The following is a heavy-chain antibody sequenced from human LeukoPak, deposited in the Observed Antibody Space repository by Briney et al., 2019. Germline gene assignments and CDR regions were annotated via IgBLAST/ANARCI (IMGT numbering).Heavy chain of an antibody. J-gene: IGHJ4*02. CDR3: ARDYGSGSYDLIDY. Sequence: ASVKVSCKASGYTFTSYGISWVRQAPGQGLEWMGWISAHNGNTNYAQKLQGRVTMTTDTSTSTAYMELRSLRSDDTAVYYCARDYGSGSYDLIDYWGQGTLVTVSS. V-gene: IGHV1-18*01. D-gene: IGHD3-10*01. CDR2: ISAHNGNT. CDR1: GYTFTSYG.